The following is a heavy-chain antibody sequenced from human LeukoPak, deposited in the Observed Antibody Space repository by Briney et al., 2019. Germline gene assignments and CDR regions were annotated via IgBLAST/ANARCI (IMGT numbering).Heavy chain of an antibody. CDR2: VHLSGRT. CDR3: ARQEGSSTE. Sequence: PSETLSLTCGVSGGSISSTNWWTWVRQPPGEGLEWIGEVHLSGRTNYNPSLKSRVTMSVDTSKNHFSLKLISVTTADTAVYYCARQEGSSTEWGQGTLVTVSS. J-gene: IGHJ4*02. CDR1: GGSISSTNW. V-gene: IGHV4-4*02. D-gene: IGHD2-2*01.